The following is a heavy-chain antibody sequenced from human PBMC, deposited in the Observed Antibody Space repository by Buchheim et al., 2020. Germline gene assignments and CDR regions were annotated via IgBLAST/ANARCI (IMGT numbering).Heavy chain of an antibody. J-gene: IGHJ6*02. CDR2: VNHRGNT. CDR1: GGSLNDFY. Sequence: QVQLQQWGAGLLKPSETLSLTCAVHGGSLNDFYWSWIRQPPGKGLEWIGDVNHRGNTNYNPSLMGRGTISVHTSQNQFSLILTSLTAADTGIYYCARILTTLVRGADDVWGQGTT. V-gene: IGHV4-34*02. CDR3: ARILTTLVRGADDV. D-gene: IGHD3-10*01.